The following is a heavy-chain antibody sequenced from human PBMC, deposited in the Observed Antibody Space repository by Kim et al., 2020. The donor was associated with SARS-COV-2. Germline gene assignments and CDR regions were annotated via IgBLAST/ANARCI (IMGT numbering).Heavy chain of an antibody. J-gene: IGHJ5*02. V-gene: IGHV1-2*02. Sequence: GTSYEQKFQGRVIMSRDTSISTAFVELSRLTSDDTAVYYCARGGPAHEFDPWGQGTLVTVSS. CDR2: GT. CDR3: ARGGPAHEFDP.